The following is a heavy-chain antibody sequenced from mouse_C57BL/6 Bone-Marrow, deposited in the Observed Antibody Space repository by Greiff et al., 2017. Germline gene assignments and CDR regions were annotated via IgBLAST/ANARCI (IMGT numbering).Heavy chain of an antibody. V-gene: IGHV1-81*01. CDR3: ARGPLNWYFDV. CDR1: GYTFTSYG. CDR2: IYPRSGNT. J-gene: IGHJ1*03. Sequence: QVQLQQSGAELARPGASVKLSCKASGYTFTSYGISWVKQRTGQGLEWIGEIYPRSGNTYYNEKFKGKATLTADKSSSTAYLELRSLTSEDSAVYFCARGPLNWYFDVWGTGTTVTVSS.